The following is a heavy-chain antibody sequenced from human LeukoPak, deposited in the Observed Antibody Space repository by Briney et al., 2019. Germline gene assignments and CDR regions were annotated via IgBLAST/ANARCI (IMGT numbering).Heavy chain of an antibody. CDR1: GYNFSKYW. CDR3: ARHMRVQESSEKYRWLDP. Sequence: GGALKISCWGSGYNFSKYWIAWGRPMPGEGLEWMGLIFLSYSATIYSPSFQGQVTISADKSISTAYLQWSSLKASDTAMYYCARHMRVQESSEKYRWLDPWGQGTLVTVSS. J-gene: IGHJ5*02. V-gene: IGHV5-51*01. D-gene: IGHD5-24*01. CDR2: IFLSYSAT.